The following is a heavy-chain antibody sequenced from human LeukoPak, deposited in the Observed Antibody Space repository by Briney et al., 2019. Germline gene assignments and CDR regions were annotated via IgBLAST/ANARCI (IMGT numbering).Heavy chain of an antibody. D-gene: IGHD3-22*01. J-gene: IGHJ4*02. V-gene: IGHV1-2*02. CDR2: INPNSGGT. CDR3: ARDHYYDSSGLGD. CDR1: GYTFTGYY. Sequence: ASVKVSCKASGYTFTGYYMHWVRQAPGQGLEWMGWINPNSGGTNYAQKFQGRVTMTRDTSISIAYMELSRLRSDDTAVYYCARDHYYDSSGLGDWGRGTLVTVSS.